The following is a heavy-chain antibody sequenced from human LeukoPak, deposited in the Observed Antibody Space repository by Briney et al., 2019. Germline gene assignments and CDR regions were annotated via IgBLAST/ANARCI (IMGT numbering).Heavy chain of an antibody. D-gene: IGHD6-6*01. CDR3: ATGTPDIAAHNYYYYMDV. J-gene: IGHJ6*03. CDR2: MNPNSGNT. V-gene: IGHV1-8*03. Sequence: ASVKVSCKASGYTFTSYDINWVRQATGQGLEWMGWMNPNSGNTGYAQKFQGRVTITRNTSISTAYMELSSLRSEDTAVYYCATGTPDIAAHNYYYYMDVWGKGTTVTVSS. CDR1: GYTFTSYD.